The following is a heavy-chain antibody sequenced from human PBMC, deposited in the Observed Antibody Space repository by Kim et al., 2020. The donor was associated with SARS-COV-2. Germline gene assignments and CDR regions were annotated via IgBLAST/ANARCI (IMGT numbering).Heavy chain of an antibody. D-gene: IGHD1-7*01. J-gene: IGHJ2*01. CDR3: ARHNTRDLYWDNWNYGLPENWYCDL. Sequence: SETLSLTCTVSGGSISSYYWSWIRQPPGKGLEWIGYIYYSGSTNYNPSLKSRVTISVDTSKNQFSLKLSSVTAADTAVYYCARHNTRDLYWDNWNYGLPENWYCDLWGRGTLVTVSS. CDR1: GGSISSYY. V-gene: IGHV4-59*08. CDR2: IYYSGST.